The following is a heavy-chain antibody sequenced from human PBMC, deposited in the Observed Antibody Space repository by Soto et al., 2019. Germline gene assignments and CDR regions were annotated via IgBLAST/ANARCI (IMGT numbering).Heavy chain of an antibody. CDR1: GYTFNNYG. J-gene: IGHJ4*02. CDR3: ARDAYGVYSY. D-gene: IGHD4-17*01. Sequence: QVQLVQSGGEVKKPGASVKVSCKASGYTFNNYGISWVRQAPGQGLEWMGWISTYNGNTNYAQKLQDRVTMTTDTSTSKAYMELRSLRSDDTAVYYCARDAYGVYSYWGQGTLVTVSS. V-gene: IGHV1-18*01. CDR2: ISTYNGNT.